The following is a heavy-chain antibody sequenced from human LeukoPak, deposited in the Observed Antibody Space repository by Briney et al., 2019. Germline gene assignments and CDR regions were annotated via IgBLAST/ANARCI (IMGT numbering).Heavy chain of an antibody. D-gene: IGHD2-21*01. Sequence: SETLSLTCIVSGGSFSDNSYYWSWIRQPAGKGLEWIVRIYNNGCTNYNPSLESRVTISVDPSKGQFSLKLSSVTAADTAIYYCARTIMWTNYMDVWGKGTTVTVSS. J-gene: IGHJ6*03. CDR1: GGSFSDNSYY. CDR3: ARTIMWTNYMDV. CDR2: IYNNGCT. V-gene: IGHV4-61*02.